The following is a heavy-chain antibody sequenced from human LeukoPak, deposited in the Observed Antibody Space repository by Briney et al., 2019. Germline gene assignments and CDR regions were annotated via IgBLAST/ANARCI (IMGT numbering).Heavy chain of an antibody. V-gene: IGHV3-23*01. D-gene: IGHD3-22*01. J-gene: IGHJ4*02. Sequence: PGGSLRLSCAASGFTFSSSVMSRVPQAPGKGLEWVSAISASGGSTYYADSVKGRFTISRDNSKNTLYLQMNSLSAEDTAVYYCAKDRSIIVVVTIDYWGQGTLVTVSS. CDR1: GFTFSSSV. CDR3: AKDRSIIVVVTIDY. CDR2: ISASGGST.